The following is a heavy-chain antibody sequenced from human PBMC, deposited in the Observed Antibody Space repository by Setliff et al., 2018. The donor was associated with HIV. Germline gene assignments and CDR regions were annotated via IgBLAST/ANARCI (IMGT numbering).Heavy chain of an antibody. CDR1: GGSISSSSYY. D-gene: IGHD7-27*01. J-gene: IGHJ3*02. Sequence: KPSETLSLTCTVSGGSISSSSYYWGWIRHPPGKGLEWIGYIYYSGSTYYNPSLKNRVSISVDTSKNQFSLKLSSVTAADTAVYYCARGSNWQKNDAFDIWGQGTLVTVSS. V-gene: IGHV4-31*03. CDR2: IYYSGST. CDR3: ARGSNWQKNDAFDI.